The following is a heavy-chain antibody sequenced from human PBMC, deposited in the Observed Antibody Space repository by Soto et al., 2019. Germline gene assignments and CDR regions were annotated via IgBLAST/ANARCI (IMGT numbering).Heavy chain of an antibody. J-gene: IGHJ4*02. CDR3: AKDLGNILTGSDY. CDR2: SSWNSGSI. D-gene: IGHD3-9*01. Sequence: KGLEWVSGSSWNSGSIGYADSVKGRFTISRDNAKQSLYLQMNSLRAEDTALYYCAKDLGNILTGSDYSGQGTLVSVSS. V-gene: IGHV3-9*01.